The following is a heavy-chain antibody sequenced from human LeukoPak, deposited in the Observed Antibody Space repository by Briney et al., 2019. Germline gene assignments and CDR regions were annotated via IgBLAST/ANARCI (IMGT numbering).Heavy chain of an antibody. D-gene: IGHD6-13*01. J-gene: IGHJ4*02. CDR1: GFSVSGYW. CDR3: AREWQGGIAAAGTRIEGDY. Sequence: GGSLRLSCAVSGFSVSGYWMTWVRQAPEKGLEWVANIKQDGSGKNYVDSVTGRFTISRDNAENSLFLQMNSLRVEETAGYYCAREWQGGIAAAGTRIEGDYWGQGTLVAVSS. CDR2: IKQDGSGK. V-gene: IGHV3-7*01.